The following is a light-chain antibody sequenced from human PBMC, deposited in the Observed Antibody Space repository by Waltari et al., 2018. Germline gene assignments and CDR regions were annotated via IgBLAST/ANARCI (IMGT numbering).Light chain of an antibody. CDR1: PSVSTY. V-gene: IGKV3-11*01. CDR2: DAS. Sequence: EIVLTQSPATLYLSPGERATLSCRASPSVSTYLAWYHQKPGQAPRILIFDASNRATGIPARFSGSGSGTDFTLTISSLEPEDFAIYYCQQRSSWPLTFGGGTKVEIK. J-gene: IGKJ4*01. CDR3: QQRSSWPLT.